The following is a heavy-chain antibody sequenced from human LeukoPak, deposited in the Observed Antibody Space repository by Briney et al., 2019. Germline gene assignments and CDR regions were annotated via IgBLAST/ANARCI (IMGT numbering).Heavy chain of an antibody. CDR1: GGSISSSSYY. CDR2: IYYSGST. Sequence: SETLSLTCAVSGGSISSSSYYWGWIRQPPGKGLEWIGSIYYSGSTHYNPSLKSRVTISVDTPKNQFSLNLSSVTTADTALYFCARTYPLSYYYYGMDVWGQGTTVTVSS. CDR3: ARTYPLSYYYYGMDV. J-gene: IGHJ6*02. V-gene: IGHV4-39*01.